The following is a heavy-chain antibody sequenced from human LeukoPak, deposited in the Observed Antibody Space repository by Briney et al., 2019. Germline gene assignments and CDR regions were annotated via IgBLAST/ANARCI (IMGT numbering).Heavy chain of an antibody. D-gene: IGHD4-17*01. Sequence: SETLSLTCAVYGGSFSGYYWSWIRQPPGKGLEWIGEIDHSGSTNYNPSLKSRVTISVDTSKNQFSLKLSSVTAADTAVYYCARGPHDYGDYYYYGMDVWGQGTTVTVSS. CDR1: GGSFSGYY. CDR2: IDHSGST. CDR3: ARGPHDYGDYYYYGMDV. J-gene: IGHJ6*02. V-gene: IGHV4-34*01.